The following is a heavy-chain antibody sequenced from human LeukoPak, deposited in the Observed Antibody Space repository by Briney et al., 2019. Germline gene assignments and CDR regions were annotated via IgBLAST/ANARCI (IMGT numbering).Heavy chain of an antibody. V-gene: IGHV1-69*13. CDR2: IIPIFGTA. CDR1: GGTFSSYA. D-gene: IGHD6-19*01. CDR3: ARGVSSGWRGTPDPCFGY. J-gene: IGHJ4*02. Sequence: SVKVSCKASGGTFSSYAISWVRQAPGQGLEWMGGIIPIFGTANYAQKFQGRVTITADESTSTAYMELSGLRSEDTAVYYCARGVSSGWRGTPDPCFGYWGQGTLVTVSS.